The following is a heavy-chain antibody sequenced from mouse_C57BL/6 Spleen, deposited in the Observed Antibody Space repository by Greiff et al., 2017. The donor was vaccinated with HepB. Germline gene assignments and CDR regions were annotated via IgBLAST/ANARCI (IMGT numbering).Heavy chain of an antibody. V-gene: IGHV5-4*01. CDR2: ISDGGSYT. J-gene: IGHJ4*01. CDR3: ARDRRAMDY. CDR1: GFTFSSYA. Sequence: EVQLVESGGGLVKPGGSLKLSCAASGFTFSSYAMSWVRQTPEKRLEWVATISDGGSYTYYPDNVKGRFTISRDNAKNNLYLQMSHLKSEDTAMYYCARDRRAMDYWGQGTSVTVSS.